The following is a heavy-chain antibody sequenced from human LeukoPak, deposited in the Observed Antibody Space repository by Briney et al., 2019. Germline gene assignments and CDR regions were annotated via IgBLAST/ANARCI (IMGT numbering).Heavy chain of an antibody. V-gene: IGHV1-69*05. CDR1: GGTFNSYA. Sequence: GASVKVSCKASGGTFNSYAISWVRQAPGQGREWMGGIMPLFGTANDAQAFQGRVTFTTDESASTAYMEVSSLRSEDTAVYYCASGSLGDGYGVGDYYQYMDVWGKGTTVTVSS. D-gene: IGHD5-24*01. J-gene: IGHJ6*03. CDR3: ASGSLGDGYGVGDYYQYMDV. CDR2: IMPLFGTA.